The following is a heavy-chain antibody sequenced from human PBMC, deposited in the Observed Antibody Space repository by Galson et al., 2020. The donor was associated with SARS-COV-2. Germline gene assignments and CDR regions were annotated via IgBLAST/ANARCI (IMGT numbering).Heavy chain of an antibody. D-gene: IGHD3-10*02. CDR3: TRVPPYRRLFWGSFGI. CDR1: GFTFSDSS. J-gene: IGHJ3*02. V-gene: IGHV3-73*01. Sequence: GESLKISCAASGFTFSDSSMHWVRQASGKGLEWVGRIRSKANSYATAYAASLKGRFTISRDDSKNTAYLQMNSLKTEDTAVYYCTRVPPYRRLFWGSFGIWGQGTMVPVSS. CDR2: IRSKANSYAT.